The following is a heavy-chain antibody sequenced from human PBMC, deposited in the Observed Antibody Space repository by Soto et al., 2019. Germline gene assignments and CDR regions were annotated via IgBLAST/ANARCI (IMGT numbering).Heavy chain of an antibody. V-gene: IGHV1-8*01. J-gene: IGHJ6*02. Sequence: QVQLVQSGAEVKKPGASVKVYCKASGYTFTSYDINWVRQATGQGLEWMGWMNPNSGNTGYAQKFQVRVTMTRNTYISTAYLEGISLRSDDSAVYYCARGAPHFLWFGELSPYGMDVWGQGTTVTVSS. CDR2: MNPNSGNT. CDR1: GYTFTSYD. CDR3: ARGAPHFLWFGELSPYGMDV. D-gene: IGHD3-10*01.